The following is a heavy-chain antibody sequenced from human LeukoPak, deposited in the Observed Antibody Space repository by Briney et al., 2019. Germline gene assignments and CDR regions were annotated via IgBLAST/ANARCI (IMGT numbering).Heavy chain of an antibody. CDR3: ARLYYDSSGYYQICYFDY. V-gene: IGHV4-39*01. CDR1: GGSVSSSSYY. Sequence: SETLSLTCTVSGGSVSSSSYYWGWIRQPPGKGLEWIGRIYYSGSTYYNPSLKSRVTISVDTSKNQFSLNLSSVTAADTAVYYCARLYYDSSGYYQICYFDYWGQGTLVTVSS. J-gene: IGHJ4*02. D-gene: IGHD3-22*01. CDR2: IYYSGST.